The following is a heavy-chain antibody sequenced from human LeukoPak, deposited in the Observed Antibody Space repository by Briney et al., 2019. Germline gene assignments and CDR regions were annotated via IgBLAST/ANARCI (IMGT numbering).Heavy chain of an antibody. CDR2: ISYDGSNK. CDR1: GFTFSSYG. Sequence: GRSRRLSCAASGFTFSSYGMHWVRQAPGKGLEWVAVISYDGSNKYYADSVKGRFTISRDNSKNTLYLQMNSLRAEDTAVYYCAKDRVVYRGDYFDYWGQGTLVTVSS. D-gene: IGHD2-2*02. V-gene: IGHV3-30*18. CDR3: AKDRVVYRGDYFDY. J-gene: IGHJ4*02.